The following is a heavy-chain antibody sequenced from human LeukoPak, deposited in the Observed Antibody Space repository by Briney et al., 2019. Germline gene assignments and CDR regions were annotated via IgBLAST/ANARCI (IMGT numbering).Heavy chain of an antibody. CDR2: ISHTGDI. J-gene: IGHJ5*01. CDR3: ARSSGSYRPFDS. D-gene: IGHD3-22*01. Sequence: PGGSLRLSCAASGFIFSNFEMNWVRQAPGKGLEWVSHISHTGDIKYADSVKGRFTISRDNSKNSQYLQMTSLRAEDTAVYYCARSSGSYRPFDSCGQGIPVTVSS. CDR1: GFIFSNFE. V-gene: IGHV3-48*03.